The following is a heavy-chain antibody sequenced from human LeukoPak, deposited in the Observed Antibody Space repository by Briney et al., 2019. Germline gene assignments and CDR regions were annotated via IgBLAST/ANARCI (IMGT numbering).Heavy chain of an antibody. CDR2: ISYDGSNK. V-gene: IGHV3-30-3*01. CDR3: AKGIAAAPRYYFDY. D-gene: IGHD6-13*01. Sequence: PGGSLRLSCAASGFTFSSYAMHWVRQAPGKGLEWVAVISYDGSNKYYADSVKGRFTISRDNSKNTLYLQMNSLRAEDTAVYYCAKGIAAAPRYYFDYWGQGTLVTVSS. CDR1: GFTFSSYA. J-gene: IGHJ4*02.